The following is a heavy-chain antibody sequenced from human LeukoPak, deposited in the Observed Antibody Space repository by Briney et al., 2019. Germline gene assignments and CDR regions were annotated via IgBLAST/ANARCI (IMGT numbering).Heavy chain of an antibody. J-gene: IGHJ4*02. Sequence: GRSLRLSCADSGFTFSSYGMHWVRQAPGKGLEWVAVISYDGSNKYYADSVKGRFTISRDNSKNTLYLQMNSLRAEDTAVYYCAKDAQRVEMATGPDYWGQGTLVTVSS. D-gene: IGHD5-24*01. CDR2: ISYDGSNK. CDR1: GFTFSSYG. V-gene: IGHV3-30*18. CDR3: AKDAQRVEMATGPDY.